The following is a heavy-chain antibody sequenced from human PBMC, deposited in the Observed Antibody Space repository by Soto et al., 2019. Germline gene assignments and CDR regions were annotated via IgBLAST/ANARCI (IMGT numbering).Heavy chain of an antibody. Sequence: GESLKISCKGSGYSFTSYWIGWVRQMPGKGLEWMGIIYPGDSDTRYSPSFQGQVTISADKSISTAYLQWSSLKASDTAMYYCARGPYRYYYGSGSYYTHHYYYGMDVWGQGTTVTVSS. D-gene: IGHD3-10*01. J-gene: IGHJ6*02. CDR3: ARGPYRYYYGSGSYYTHHYYYGMDV. CDR1: GYSFTSYW. V-gene: IGHV5-51*01. CDR2: IYPGDSDT.